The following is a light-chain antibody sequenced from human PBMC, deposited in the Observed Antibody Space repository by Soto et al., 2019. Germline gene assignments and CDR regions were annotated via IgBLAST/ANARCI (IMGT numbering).Light chain of an antibody. J-gene: IGLJ2*01. V-gene: IGLV1-44*01. Sequence: QSVLTQPPSASGTPWQRVTISCSGSSSNIGSNTVNWYQQLPGTAPKLVIYSNNQRPSGVPDRFSGSKSGTSASLAISGLQSEDEADYYCVTWDDSLNGYVVFGGGTALTVL. CDR3: VTWDDSLNGYVV. CDR2: SNN. CDR1: SSNIGSNT.